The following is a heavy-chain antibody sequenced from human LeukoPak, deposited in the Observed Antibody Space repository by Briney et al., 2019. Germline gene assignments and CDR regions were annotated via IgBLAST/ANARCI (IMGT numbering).Heavy chain of an antibody. CDR3: ARDPNYYDSSGYSD. J-gene: IGHJ4*02. CDR1: GGSISSYY. D-gene: IGHD3-22*01. Sequence: PSETLSLTCTVSGGSISSYYWSWIRQPPGKGLEWIGRIYTSGSTNYNPSLKSRVTMSVDTSKNQFSLKLSSVTAADTAVYYCARDPNYYDSSGYSDWGQGTLVTVSS. CDR2: IYTSGST. V-gene: IGHV4-4*07.